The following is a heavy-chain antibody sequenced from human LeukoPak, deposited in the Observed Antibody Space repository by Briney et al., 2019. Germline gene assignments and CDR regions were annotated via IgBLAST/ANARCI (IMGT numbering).Heavy chain of an antibody. V-gene: IGHV4-59*06. CDR2: IYYSGST. CDR3: AREVIARSDTANWFDP. CDR1: GGSISSYY. D-gene: IGHD2-21*01. Sequence: SETLSLTCTVSGGSISSYYWSWIRQHPGKGLEWIGYIYYSGSTYYNPSLKSRVTISVDTSKNQFSLKLSSVTAADTAVYYCAREVIARSDTANWFDPWGQGTLVTVSS. J-gene: IGHJ5*02.